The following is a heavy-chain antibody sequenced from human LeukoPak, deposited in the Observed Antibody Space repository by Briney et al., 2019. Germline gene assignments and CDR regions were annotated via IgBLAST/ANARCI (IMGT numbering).Heavy chain of an antibody. Sequence: ASVKVSCKASGYTFTSYDINWMRQATGQGLEWMGWMNPNSGNTGYAQKFQGRVTMTRNTSISTAYMELSSLRSEDTAVYYCARGRITFGGVIVIQYFDYWGQGTLVTVSS. CDR2: MNPNSGNT. CDR1: GYTFTSYD. V-gene: IGHV1-8*01. D-gene: IGHD3-16*02. J-gene: IGHJ4*02. CDR3: ARGRITFGGVIVIQYFDY.